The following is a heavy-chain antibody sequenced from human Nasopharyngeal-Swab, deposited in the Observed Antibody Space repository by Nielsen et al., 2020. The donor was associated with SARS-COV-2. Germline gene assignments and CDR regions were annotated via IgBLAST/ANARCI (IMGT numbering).Heavy chain of an antibody. CDR3: AREVRYGGSWYRYYYYMDV. CDR2: INHSGST. Sequence: WIRQPPGKGLEWIEEINHSGSTNYNASHKSRVTISVDTSKNQFSLKLSYGTAAETAVYYCAREVRYGGSWYRYYYYMDVWGKGTTVTVSS. J-gene: IGHJ6*03. D-gene: IGHD6-13*01. V-gene: IGHV4-34*01.